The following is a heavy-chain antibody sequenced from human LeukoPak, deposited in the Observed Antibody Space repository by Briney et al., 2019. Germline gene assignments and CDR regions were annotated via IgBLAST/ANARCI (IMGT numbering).Heavy chain of an antibody. Sequence: PSQTLSLTCTVSGDSFASGGYYWTWIRQHAGKGLEWIGHIYYSGSTYYNPSLKSRLTISVDTPKKQVSLKLSSVTAADTAVYYCAREIYGSGSLDYWGQGTLVTVSS. V-gene: IGHV4-31*03. D-gene: IGHD3-10*01. CDR1: GDSFASGGYY. CDR2: IYYSGST. J-gene: IGHJ4*02. CDR3: AREIYGSGSLDY.